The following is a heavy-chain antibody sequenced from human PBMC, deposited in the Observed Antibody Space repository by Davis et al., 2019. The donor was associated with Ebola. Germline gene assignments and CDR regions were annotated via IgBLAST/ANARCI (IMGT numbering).Heavy chain of an antibody. D-gene: IGHD2-8*02. CDR3: ARHPFRGYCEADLGAFDI. CDR1: GGSISSSSYY. Sequence: SEPLSLTCTVPGGSISSSSYYWGWIRQPPGKGLGWLWSIYYSGSTYYNPSLKSRVTISVDTSKHHFSLKLSSVTAADTALYYCARHPFRGYCEADLGAFDIWGQRTMVTVSS. V-gene: IGHV4-39*01. J-gene: IGHJ3*02. CDR2: IYYSGST.